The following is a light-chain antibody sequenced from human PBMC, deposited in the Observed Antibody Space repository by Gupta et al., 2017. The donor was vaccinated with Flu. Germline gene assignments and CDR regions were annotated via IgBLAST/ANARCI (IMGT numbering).Light chain of an antibody. CDR3: QSYECSVSGYV. CDR1: STNSGVGYD. CDR2: GNV. V-gene: IGLV1-40*01. Sequence: TISCTGTSTNSGVGYDVNWYQQQPQTAPKLLLYGNVVSNPGVPVCFSGSKSDNSASVAITGFQVEAEADYYCQSYECSVSGYVFGTGTKVTVL. J-gene: IGLJ1*01.